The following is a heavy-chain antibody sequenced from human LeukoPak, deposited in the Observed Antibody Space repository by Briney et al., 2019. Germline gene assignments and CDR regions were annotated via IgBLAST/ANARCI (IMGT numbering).Heavy chain of an antibody. V-gene: IGHV4-39*01. CDR3: ARHYSSSPWELPGSKGVFGI. J-gene: IGHJ3*02. D-gene: IGHD1-26*01. CDR2: IYYSGST. CDR1: GGSISSSSYY. Sequence: PSETLSLTCTVSGGSISSSSYYWGWIRQPPGKGLEWIGNIYYSGSTYYKPSLKSRVTISVDTSKNQFSLKLRSVTAADTAVFYCARHYSSSPWELPGSKGVFGIWGQGTMVTVSS.